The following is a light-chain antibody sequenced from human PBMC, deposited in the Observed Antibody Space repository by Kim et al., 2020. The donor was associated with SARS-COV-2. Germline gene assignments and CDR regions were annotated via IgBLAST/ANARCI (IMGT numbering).Light chain of an antibody. Sequence: EVVMTQSPATLSVSPGESATLSCRASQSVNSNLAWYQQQPGQAPRLLIYGASTRATDIPARFSGSGSGTEFTLIISSLQSEDIAVYYCQQYDNWPPYTFGQGTKLEIK. V-gene: IGKV3-15*01. CDR3: QQYDNWPPYT. J-gene: IGKJ2*01. CDR1: QSVNSN. CDR2: GAS.